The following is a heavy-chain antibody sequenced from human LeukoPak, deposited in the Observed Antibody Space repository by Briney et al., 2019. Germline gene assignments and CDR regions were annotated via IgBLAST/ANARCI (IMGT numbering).Heavy chain of an antibody. D-gene: IGHD3-10*01. J-gene: IGHJ4*02. Sequence: GGSLRLSCAASGFTFSSYGMHRVRQAPGKGLECVAFIRYDGSNKYYADSVKGRFTISRDNSKNTLYLQMNSLRAQETAVYYCAKDRDHLWFRELTGDYWGQGTLVTVSS. CDR1: GFTFSSYG. V-gene: IGHV3-30*02. CDR2: IRYDGSNK. CDR3: AKDRDHLWFRELTGDY.